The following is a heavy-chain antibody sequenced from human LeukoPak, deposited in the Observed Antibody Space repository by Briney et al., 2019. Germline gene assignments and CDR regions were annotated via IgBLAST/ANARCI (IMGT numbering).Heavy chain of an antibody. CDR2: ISSSSSYI. CDR3: ARDLSVIVVVPAAMDYYYGMDV. V-gene: IGHV3-21*01. J-gene: IGHJ6*02. Sequence: PGGSLRLSCAASGFTFSSYSMNWVRQAPGKGLEWVSSISSSSSYIYYADSVKGRFTISRDNAKNSLYLQTNSLRAEDTAVYYCARDLSVIVVVPAAMDYYYGMDVWGQGTTVTVSS. D-gene: IGHD2-2*01. CDR1: GFTFSSYS.